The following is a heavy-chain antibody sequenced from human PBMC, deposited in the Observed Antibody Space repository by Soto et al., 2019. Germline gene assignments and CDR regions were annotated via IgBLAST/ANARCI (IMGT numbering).Heavy chain of an antibody. V-gene: IGHV3-72*01. Sequence: EVQVVESGGGLVQPGGSLRLSCAVSGFTLSDHYVDWVRQAPGKGLEWIGRSRNKVNSYTTEYDASVKGRFTISRDDSKNALYLEMNSLKTEDTAVYYCAVDIVGTGSDCGQGTLVTVSS. CDR1: GFTLSDHY. CDR3: AVDIVGTGSD. CDR2: SRNKVNSYTT. D-gene: IGHD5-12*01. J-gene: IGHJ4*02.